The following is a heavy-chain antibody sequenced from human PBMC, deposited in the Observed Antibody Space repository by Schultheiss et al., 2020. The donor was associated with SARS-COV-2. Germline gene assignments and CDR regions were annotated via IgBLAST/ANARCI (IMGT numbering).Heavy chain of an antibody. Sequence: GGSLRLSCAASGFIFSNSAMNWVRQAPGKGLEWVSAISGSGSSTYYADSVKGRFTISRDNSKNTLYLQMNSLRAEDTAVYYCARGESGSWSLGGQGTLVTVSS. CDR3: ARGESGSWSL. D-gene: IGHD6-13*01. J-gene: IGHJ4*02. CDR1: GFIFSNSA. V-gene: IGHV3-23*01. CDR2: ISGSGSST.